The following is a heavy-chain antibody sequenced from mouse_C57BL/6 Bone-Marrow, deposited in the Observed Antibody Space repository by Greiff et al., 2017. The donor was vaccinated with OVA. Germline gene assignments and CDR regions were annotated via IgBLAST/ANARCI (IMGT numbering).Heavy chain of an antibody. V-gene: IGHV1-69*01. Sequence: VQLQQPGAELVMPGASVKLSCKASGYTFTSYWMHWVKQRPGQGLEWIGEIDPSDSYTNYNQKFKGKSTLTVDKSSSTAYLQLSSLTSEDDAVDYCERGDDSSCAMDYWGQGTSVTVSS. CDR1: GYTFTSYW. J-gene: IGHJ4*01. CDR2: IDPSDSYT. CDR3: ERGDDSSCAMDY. D-gene: IGHD1-1*01.